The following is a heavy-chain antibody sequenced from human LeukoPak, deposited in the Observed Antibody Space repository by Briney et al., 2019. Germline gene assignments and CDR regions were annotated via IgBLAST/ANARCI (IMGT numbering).Heavy chain of an antibody. CDR1: GGTFSSYA. V-gene: IGHV1-69*04. Sequence: SVKVSCKASGGTFSSYAISWVRQAPGQGLEWRGRIIPILGIANYAQKFQGRVTITADKSTSTAYMELSSLRSEDTAVYYCASRPSGSGSYHPWAYYYYGMDVWGQGTTVTVSS. J-gene: IGHJ6*02. CDR2: IIPILGIA. D-gene: IGHD3-10*01. CDR3: ASRPSGSGSYHPWAYYYYGMDV.